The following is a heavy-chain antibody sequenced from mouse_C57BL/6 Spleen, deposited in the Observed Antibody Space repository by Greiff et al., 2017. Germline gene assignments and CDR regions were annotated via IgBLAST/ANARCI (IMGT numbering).Heavy chain of an antibody. J-gene: IGHJ4*01. D-gene: IGHD1-1*01. CDR3: ARREGSSYAMDY. CDR1: GYTFTSYW. CDR2: IHPNSGST. V-gene: IGHV1-64*01. Sequence: QVQLQQPGAELVKPGASVTLSCKASGYTFTSYWMHWVKQRPGQGLEWIGMIHPNSGSTNYNEKFKSKATLTVDKSSSTAYMQLSSLTSEDSAVYYCARREGSSYAMDYWGQGTSVTVSS.